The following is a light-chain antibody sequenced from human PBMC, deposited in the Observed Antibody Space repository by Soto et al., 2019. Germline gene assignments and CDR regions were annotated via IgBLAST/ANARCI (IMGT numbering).Light chain of an antibody. Sequence: SYELTQPPSVSVAPEKTATITCGGNNIGNKRVHWYRQKPGQAPVLVISYDSDRPSGIPERFSGSNSGSTATLTISRVEDGDEADYYCQVWDIMTDNYVFGPGTKLTVL. V-gene: IGLV3-21*04. CDR2: YDS. J-gene: IGLJ1*01. CDR1: NIGNKR. CDR3: QVWDIMTDNYV.